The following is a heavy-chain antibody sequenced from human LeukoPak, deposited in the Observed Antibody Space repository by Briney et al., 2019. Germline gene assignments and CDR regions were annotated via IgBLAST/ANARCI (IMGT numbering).Heavy chain of an antibody. D-gene: IGHD3-3*01. J-gene: IGHJ4*02. V-gene: IGHV3-74*01. Sequence: GGSLRLSCAASGFTFSSYWMHWVRQAPGKGLVWVSRINSDGSSTSYADSVKGRFTISRDNAKNTLYLQMNSLRAEDTAVSYCARVQSDYDFWSGYFSPFDYWGQGTLVTVSS. CDR3: ARVQSDYDFWSGYFSPFDY. CDR2: INSDGSST. CDR1: GFTFSSYW.